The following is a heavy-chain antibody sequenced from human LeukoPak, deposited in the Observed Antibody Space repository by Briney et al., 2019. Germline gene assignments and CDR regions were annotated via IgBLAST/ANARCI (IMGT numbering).Heavy chain of an antibody. CDR2: ISSSGSTI. D-gene: IGHD1-26*01. CDR3: VRSEVGATTSYFDY. J-gene: IGHJ4*02. V-gene: IGHV3-11*04. CDR1: GFTFSDYY. Sequence: PGGSLRLSCAASGFTFSDYYMSWIRQAPGKGLEWVSYISSSGSTIYYADSVKGRFTISRDNAKNSLYLQMNSLRAEDTAVYYCVRSEVGATTSYFDYWGQGTLVTVSS.